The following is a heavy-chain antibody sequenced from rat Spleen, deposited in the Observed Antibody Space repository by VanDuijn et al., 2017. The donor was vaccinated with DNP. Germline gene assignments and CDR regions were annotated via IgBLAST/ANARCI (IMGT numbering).Heavy chain of an antibody. CDR1: GFSSSYYY. V-gene: IGHV5-22*01. J-gene: IGHJ2*01. CDR3: IRWNSGHFDF. Sequence: EVHLVESGGGLVQPGRSLKLSCAASGFSSSYYYMAGVRQAPTKGLEWVAYIGSDGYAPYYGDSVKGRFAISRDNAKSTLYLQMNSLRSEDMATYYCIRWNSGHFDFWGQGVMVTVSS. D-gene: IGHD4-3*01. CDR2: IGSDGYAP.